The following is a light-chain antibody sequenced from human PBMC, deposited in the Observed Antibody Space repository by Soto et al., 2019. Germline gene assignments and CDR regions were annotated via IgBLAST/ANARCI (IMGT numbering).Light chain of an antibody. V-gene: IGLV2-14*01. CDR2: DVS. J-gene: IGLJ1*01. CDR1: SSDIGAYNY. CDR3: SSYTSSSTPYV. Sequence: QSVLTQPASVSGSPGQSITISCTGTSSDIGAYNYVSWYQQHPGKAPKLMIYDVSDRPSGISNRFSGSKSGNTASLTISGLQAEDEADYYCSSYTSSSTPYVFGTGPKLTVL.